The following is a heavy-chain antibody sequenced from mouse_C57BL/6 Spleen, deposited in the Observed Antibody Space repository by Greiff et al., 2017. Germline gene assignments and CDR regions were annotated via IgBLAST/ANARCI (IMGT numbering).Heavy chain of an antibody. V-gene: IGHV1-52*01. D-gene: IGHD1-1*01. CDR3: ASTTVDYYAMDY. CDR1: GYTFTSYW. CDR2: IDPSDSET. J-gene: IGHJ4*01. Sequence: VQLQQPGAELVRPGSSVKLSCKASGYTFTSYWMHWVKQRPIQGLEWIGNIDPSDSETHYNQKFKDKATLTVDKSSSTAYMQLSSLTSEDSAVYYCASTTVDYYAMDYWGQGTSVTVSS.